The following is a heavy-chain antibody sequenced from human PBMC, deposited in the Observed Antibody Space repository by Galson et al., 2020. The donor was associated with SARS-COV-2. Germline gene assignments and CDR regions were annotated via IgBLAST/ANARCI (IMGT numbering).Heavy chain of an antibody. CDR1: GFTFSNYG. J-gene: IGHJ4*02. CDR2: ISYDGSNK. Sequence: GGSLRLSCAASGFTFSNYGMYWVRQAPGKGLEWVAVISYDGSNKYYADSVKGRFTISRDNSKNTLYLQMNSLRAEDTAVYYWAKASFSSWGYLDYWGQGTLVTVSS. CDR3: AKASFSSWGYLDY. V-gene: IGHV3-30*18. D-gene: IGHD6-13*01.